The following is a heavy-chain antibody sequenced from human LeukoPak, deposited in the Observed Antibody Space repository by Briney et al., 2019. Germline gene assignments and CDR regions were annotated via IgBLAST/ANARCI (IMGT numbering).Heavy chain of an antibody. J-gene: IGHJ5*02. CDR3: ARIYGSGSRNWFDP. Sequence: GESLKISCQGSGYNFPIYWIGWVRQMPGQGLEWMGIIYPDDSNTIYGPSFQGQVTISADKSISTAYLQWSSLKASDTAMYYCARIYGSGSRNWFDPWGQGTLVTVSS. CDR1: GYNFPIYW. CDR2: IYPDDSNT. V-gene: IGHV5-51*01. D-gene: IGHD3-10*01.